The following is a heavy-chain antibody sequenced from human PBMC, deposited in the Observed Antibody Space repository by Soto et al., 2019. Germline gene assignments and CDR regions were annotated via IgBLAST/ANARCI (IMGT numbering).Heavy chain of an antibody. Sequence: SETLSLTCTVSGGSISSGGYYWSWIRQHPGKGLEWIGYIYYSGSTYYNPSLKSRVTISVDTSKNQFSLKLSSVTAADTAVYYCARGVAVADYYFDYWGQGTLVTVSS. V-gene: IGHV4-31*03. D-gene: IGHD6-19*01. J-gene: IGHJ4*02. CDR2: IYYSGST. CDR1: GGSISSGGYY. CDR3: ARGVAVADYYFDY.